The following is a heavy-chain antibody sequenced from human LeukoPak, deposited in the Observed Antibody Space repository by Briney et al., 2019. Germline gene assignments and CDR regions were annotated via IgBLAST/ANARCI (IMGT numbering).Heavy chain of an antibody. D-gene: IGHD2-21*01. CDR1: GFTFRIAW. Sequence: PGVSLRLSCAASGFTFRIAWMSWVRQAPGKGLEWVGRINNEADDGTTDYSSTVKGRFAISRDDSKNMLYLQLNSLKTEDTAMYFCTTDIVVMITSSYYFDYWGQGALVTVSS. CDR2: INNEADDGTT. V-gene: IGHV3-15*01. CDR3: TTDIVVMITSSYYFDY. J-gene: IGHJ4*02.